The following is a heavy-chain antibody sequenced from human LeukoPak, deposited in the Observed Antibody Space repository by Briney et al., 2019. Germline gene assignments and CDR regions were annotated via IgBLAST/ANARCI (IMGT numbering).Heavy chain of an antibody. CDR3: ARDLNYFDSSRYPLP. CDR1: GGSFSGYY. CDR2: INHSGST. Sequence: SETLSLTCAVYGGSFSGYYWSWIRQPPGKGLEWIGEINHSGSTNYNPSLKSRVTISVDTSKNQFSLKLSSVTAADTAVYFCARDLNYFDSSRYPLPWGQGTLVTVSS. J-gene: IGHJ5*02. V-gene: IGHV4-34*01. D-gene: IGHD3-22*01.